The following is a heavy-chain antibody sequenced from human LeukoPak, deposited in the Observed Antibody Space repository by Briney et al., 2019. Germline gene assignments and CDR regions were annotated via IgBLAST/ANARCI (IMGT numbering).Heavy chain of an antibody. CDR1: GFTFSSYA. CDR3: ARDRFGELFSDY. Sequence: PGGSLRLSCAASGFTFSSYAMSWVRQAPGKGLEWVSSISSSSSYIYYADSVKGRFTISRDNAKNSLYLQMNSLRAEDTAVYYCARDRFGELFSDYWGQGTLVTVSS. J-gene: IGHJ4*02. CDR2: ISSSSSYI. D-gene: IGHD3-10*01. V-gene: IGHV3-21*01.